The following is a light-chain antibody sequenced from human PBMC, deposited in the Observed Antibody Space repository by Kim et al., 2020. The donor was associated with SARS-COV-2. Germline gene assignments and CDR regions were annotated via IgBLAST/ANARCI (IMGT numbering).Light chain of an antibody. V-gene: IGKV3-11*01. J-gene: IGKJ1*01. CDR1: QSVRNY. CDR3: QQRSNWPRT. CDR2: DAS. Sequence: LSPGERATLSCRASQSVRNYLAWYQQKPGLAPRLLIYDASNRATDIPARFSGSGSGTDFTLTISSLESEDSAVYYCQQRSNWPRTFGQGTKVDIK.